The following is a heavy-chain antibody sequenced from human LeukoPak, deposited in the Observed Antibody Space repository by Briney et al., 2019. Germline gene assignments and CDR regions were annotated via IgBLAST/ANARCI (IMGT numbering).Heavy chain of an antibody. CDR3: ARGVRATIPYYYGMDV. D-gene: IGHD5-12*01. V-gene: IGHV4-34*01. CDR1: GGSFSGYY. CDR2: INHSGST. J-gene: IGHJ6*04. Sequence: SETLSLTCAVYGGSFSGYYWSWIRQPPGKGLEWSGEINHSGSTNYNPSLKSRVTISVDTSKNQFSLKLSSVTAADTAVYYCARGVRATIPYYYGMDVWGKGTTVTVSS.